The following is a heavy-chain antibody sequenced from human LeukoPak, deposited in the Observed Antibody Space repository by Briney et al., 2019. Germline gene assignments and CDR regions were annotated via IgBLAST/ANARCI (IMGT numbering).Heavy chain of an antibody. Sequence: ASVKVSCKASGYTFTSYYIHWVRQAPGQGLEWMGWINPNSRDTSYAQKFQGRVTMTRDTSISTAYMELSRLRSDDTAVYYCARGDLRKFDSWGQGTLVTVSS. J-gene: IGHJ4*02. CDR2: INPNSRDT. CDR1: GYTFTSYY. V-gene: IGHV1-2*02. CDR3: ARGDLRKFDS.